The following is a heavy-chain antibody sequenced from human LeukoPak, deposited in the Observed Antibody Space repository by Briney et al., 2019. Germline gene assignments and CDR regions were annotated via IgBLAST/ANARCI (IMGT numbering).Heavy chain of an antibody. Sequence: PSETLSLTCTVSGGSISTYFWSWIRQPPGKGLEWIGYIYYGGSTNYNPSLKSRVTISVDTSKNQFSLKLSSVTAADTAVYYCARGTGDGYNPDAFDIWGQGTMVTVSS. CDR2: IYYGGST. D-gene: IGHD5-24*01. J-gene: IGHJ3*02. CDR1: GGSISTYF. CDR3: ARGTGDGYNPDAFDI. V-gene: IGHV4-59*01.